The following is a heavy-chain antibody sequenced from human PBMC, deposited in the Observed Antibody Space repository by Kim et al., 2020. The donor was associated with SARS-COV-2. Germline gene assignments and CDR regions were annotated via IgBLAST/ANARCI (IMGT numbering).Heavy chain of an antibody. D-gene: IGHD3-10*01. V-gene: IGHV3-11*06. CDR1: GFTFSDYY. CDR3: ARANAPYYGSGREYYYYYGMDV. J-gene: IGHJ6*02. CDR2: ISSSSSYT. Sequence: GGSLRLSCAASGFTFSDYYMSWIRQAPGKGLEWVSYISSSSSYTNYADSVKGRFTISRDNAKNSLYLQMNSLRAEDTAVYYCARANAPYYGSGREYYYYYGMDVWGQGTTVTVSS.